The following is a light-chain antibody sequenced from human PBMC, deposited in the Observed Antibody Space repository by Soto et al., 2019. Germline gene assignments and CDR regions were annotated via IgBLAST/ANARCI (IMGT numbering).Light chain of an antibody. J-gene: IGKJ3*01. CDR2: ASS. V-gene: IGKV1-12*01. CDR3: QQANSFPIT. Sequence: DIQMTQSPSSVSASVGDRVTITCRASQDILSWLAWYQQKPGEAPRLLIYASSNLQNGVPSRFSGSGSGTYFTLTISSLQPEDFATYYCQQANSFPITFGPGTRLDIK. CDR1: QDILSW.